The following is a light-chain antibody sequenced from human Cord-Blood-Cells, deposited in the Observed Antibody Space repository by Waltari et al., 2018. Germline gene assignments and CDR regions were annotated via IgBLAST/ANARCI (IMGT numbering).Light chain of an antibody. V-gene: IGLV2-14*03. CDR2: DVS. J-gene: IGLJ3*02. Sequence: QSALIQPASVSGSPGQSITISCTGTSSDVGGYNYVSWYQQHPGKAPKLMIYDVSNRPSGVSNRFSGSKSGNTASLTISGLQAEDEADYYCSSYTSSSTWVFGGWTKLTVL. CDR3: SSYTSSSTWV. CDR1: SSDVGGYNY.